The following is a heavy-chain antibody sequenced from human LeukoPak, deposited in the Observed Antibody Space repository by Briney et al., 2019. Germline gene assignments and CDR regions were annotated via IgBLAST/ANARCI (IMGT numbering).Heavy chain of an antibody. CDR3: ARGYYGSGSPYHFDY. CDR1: GFTFSSYW. CDR2: INSDGSST. D-gene: IGHD3-10*01. J-gene: IGHJ4*02. Sequence: GGPLRLSCAASGFTFSSYWMHWVRQAPGKGLVWVSRINSDGSSTSYADSVKGRFTISRDNAKNTLYLQMNSLRAEDTAVYYCARGYYGSGSPYHFDYWGQGTLVTVSS. V-gene: IGHV3-74*01.